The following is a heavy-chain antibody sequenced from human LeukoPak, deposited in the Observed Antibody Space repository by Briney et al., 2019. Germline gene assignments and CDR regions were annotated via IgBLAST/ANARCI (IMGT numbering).Heavy chain of an antibody. CDR3: AKDPGANWFDP. CDR2: ISGSGGST. V-gene: IGHV3-23*01. J-gene: IGHJ5*02. Sequence: GGSLRLSCAASGFTFSSYAMSWVRQAPGKGLEWVSAISGSGGSTYYADSVRGRFTISRDNSKKTLYLQMNSLRAEDTAVYYCAKDPGANWFDPWGQGTLVTVSS. CDR1: GFTFSSYA.